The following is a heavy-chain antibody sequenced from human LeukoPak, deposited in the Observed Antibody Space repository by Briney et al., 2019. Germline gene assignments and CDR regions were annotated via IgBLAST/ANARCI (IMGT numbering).Heavy chain of an antibody. V-gene: IGHV3-30*18. CDR3: AKDFSGGSCYSSPACSYYYYGMDV. CDR2: ISYDGSNK. D-gene: IGHD2-15*01. CDR1: GFTFSSYG. Sequence: QPGGSLRLSCAASGFTFSSYGMHWVRQAPGKGLEWVAVISYDGSNKYYADSVKGRFTIPRDNSKNTLYLQMNSLRAEDTAVYYCAKDFSGGSCYSSPACSYYYYGMDVWGQGTTVTVSS. J-gene: IGHJ6*02.